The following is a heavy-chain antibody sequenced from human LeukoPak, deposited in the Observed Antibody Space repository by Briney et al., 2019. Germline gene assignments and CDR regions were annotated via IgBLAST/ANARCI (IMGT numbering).Heavy chain of an antibody. CDR3: AYSSSWSSPNY. CDR1: GGSISSSSYY. Sequence: PSETLYLTCTVSGGSISSSSYYWGWIRQPPGKGLEWIGSIYYSGSTYYNPSLKSRVTISVDTSKNQFSLKLSSVTAADTAVYYCAYSSSWSSPNYWGQGTLVTVSS. V-gene: IGHV4-39*01. J-gene: IGHJ4*02. CDR2: IYYSGST. D-gene: IGHD6-13*01.